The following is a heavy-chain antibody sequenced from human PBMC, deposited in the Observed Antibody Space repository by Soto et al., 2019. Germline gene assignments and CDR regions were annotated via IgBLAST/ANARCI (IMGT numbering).Heavy chain of an antibody. D-gene: IGHD3-10*01. V-gene: IGHV3-53*02. CDR2: VYSGGAT. CDR3: ARGPGRL. Sequence: QLVETGGGLIQPGTSLTLSCAASGFSVSRNYMTWVRQAPGKGLEWVSFVYSGGATFYADSVKGRFILSRDDSQNTTDLHMNDLRAEDTAVYYCARGPGRLWGRGTLVPVAS. J-gene: IGHJ4*02. CDR1: GFSVSRNY.